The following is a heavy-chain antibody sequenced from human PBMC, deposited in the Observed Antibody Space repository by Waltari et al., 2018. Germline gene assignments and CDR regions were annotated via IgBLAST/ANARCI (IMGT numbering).Heavy chain of an antibody. CDR2: IKSKTDGGTT. J-gene: IGHJ6*02. D-gene: IGHD3-3*01. V-gene: IGHV3-15*01. CDR1: GFTFSNAW. CDR3: TTSSYDFWSGYLMDV. Sequence: EVQLVESGGGLVKPGGSLRLSCAASGFTFSNAWMSWVRQAPGKGLEWVGRIKSKTDGGTTDYAAPVKGRFTISRDDSKNTLYLQMNSLKTEDTAVYYCTTSSYDFWSGYLMDVWGQGTTVTVSS.